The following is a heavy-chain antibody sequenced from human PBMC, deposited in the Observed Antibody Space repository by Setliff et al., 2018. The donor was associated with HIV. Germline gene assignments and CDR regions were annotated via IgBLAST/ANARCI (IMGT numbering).Heavy chain of an antibody. CDR2: IYITGDT. D-gene: IGHD5-18*01. V-gene: IGHV4-61*10. CDR3: ARDSGYSFGFNYFDY. Sequence: SETLSLTCSVSGGSINRGTYYWTWIRQSAGKGLEWIGHIYITGDTDYNPSLKSRVTISVDTSKNQFSLRLSSVTAADTAVYYCARDSGYSFGFNYFDYWGQGTLVTVSS. J-gene: IGHJ4*02. CDR1: GGSINRGTYY.